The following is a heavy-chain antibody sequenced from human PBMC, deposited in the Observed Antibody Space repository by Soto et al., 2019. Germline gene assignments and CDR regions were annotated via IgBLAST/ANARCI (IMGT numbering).Heavy chain of an antibody. CDR2: IYYSGST. D-gene: IGHD6-6*01. V-gene: IGHV4-59*08. J-gene: IGHJ6*03. CDR1: GGSISSYY. CDR3: ARQSSLAARRARIYYYYYMDV. Sequence: PSETLSLTCTVSGGSISSYYWSWIRQPPGKGLEWIGYIYYSGSTNYNPSLKSRVTISVDTSKNQFSLKLSSVTAADTAVYYCARQSSLAARRARIYYYYYMDVWGKGTTVTVSS.